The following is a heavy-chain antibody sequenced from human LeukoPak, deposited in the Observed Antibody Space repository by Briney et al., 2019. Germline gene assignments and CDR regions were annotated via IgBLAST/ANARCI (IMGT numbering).Heavy chain of an antibody. V-gene: IGHV3-30*18. D-gene: IGHD6-19*01. CDR3: AKGAVYSSGWYDAFDI. J-gene: IGHJ3*02. Sequence: GGSLRLSCAASGFTFSSYGMHWVRQAPGKGLEWVAVISYDGSNKYYADSVKGRFTISRDNSKNTLYLQMNSLRAEDTAVYYCAKGAVYSSGWYDAFDIWGQGTMVTVSS. CDR2: ISYDGSNK. CDR1: GFTFSSYG.